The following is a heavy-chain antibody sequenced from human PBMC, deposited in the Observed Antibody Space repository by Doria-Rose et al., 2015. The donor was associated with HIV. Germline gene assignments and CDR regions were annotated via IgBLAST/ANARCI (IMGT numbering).Heavy chain of an antibody. Sequence: VQLVQSGGGLVQPGRSLRLSCVGSGFSFESYAMHWVRLAPGKGLEWVAGISWDSGTKGNADSVESRFSIFRANAKRSVYLEMRSLRPEGTAFYFCAKAPIIGPKYYCYMDVWGKGTSVTVSS. D-gene: IGHD3-3*01. CDR2: ISWDSGTK. CDR1: GFSFESYA. V-gene: IGHV3-9*01. J-gene: IGHJ6*03. CDR3: AKAPIIGPKYYCYMDV.